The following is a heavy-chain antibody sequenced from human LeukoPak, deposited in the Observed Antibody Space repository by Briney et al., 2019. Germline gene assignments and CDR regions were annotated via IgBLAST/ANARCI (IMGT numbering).Heavy chain of an antibody. CDR3: AREWYYDFWSGYLDWFDP. Sequence: SVKVSCKASGGTFSSYAISWVRQAPGQGLEWMGGIIPIFGTANYAQKFQGRATITADESTSTAYMELSSLRSEDTAVYYCAREWYYDFWSGYLDWFDPWGQGTLVTVSS. CDR1: GGTFSSYA. J-gene: IGHJ5*02. V-gene: IGHV1-69*13. CDR2: IIPIFGTA. D-gene: IGHD3-3*01.